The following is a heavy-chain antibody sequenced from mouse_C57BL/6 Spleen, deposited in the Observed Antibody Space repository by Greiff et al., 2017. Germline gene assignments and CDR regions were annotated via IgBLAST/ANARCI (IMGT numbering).Heavy chain of an antibody. J-gene: IGHJ4*01. Sequence: VKLQQPGAELVRPGSSVKLSCKASGYTFTSYWMDWVKQRPGQGLEWIGNIYPSDSETHYNQKFKDKATLTVDKSSSTAYMQLSSLTSEDSAVYYCASYGNYAMDYWGQGTSVAVSS. CDR2: IYPSDSET. CDR3: ASYGNYAMDY. CDR1: GYTFTSYW. D-gene: IGHD2-1*01. V-gene: IGHV1-61*01.